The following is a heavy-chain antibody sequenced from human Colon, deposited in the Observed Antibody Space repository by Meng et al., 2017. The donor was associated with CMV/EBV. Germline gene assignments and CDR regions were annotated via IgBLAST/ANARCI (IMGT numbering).Heavy chain of an antibody. CDR1: GITLSAYA. CDR3: AKHVAGPNKGWFDP. D-gene: IGHD4/OR15-4a*01. CDR2: VYSSATST. V-gene: IGHV3-23*03. J-gene: IGHJ5*02. Sequence: GGSLRLSCAASGITLSAYAVTWVRQAPGKGLEWVSMVYSSATSTFYADSVRGRFTISRDNSKNTVYLQMNNLRAEDTALYCCAKHVAGPNKGWFDPWGQGTLVTVSS.